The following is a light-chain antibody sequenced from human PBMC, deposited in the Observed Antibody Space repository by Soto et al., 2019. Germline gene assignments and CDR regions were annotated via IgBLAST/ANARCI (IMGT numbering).Light chain of an antibody. Sequence: QSALTQPASVSGSPGQSITISCTGTGSDVGGYNYVSWYQQHPGKAPKLMIYEVSNRPSGVSNRFSGSKSGNTASLTISGLQAEDEADYYCSSYTISSTSHLYVFGTGTKLTVL. J-gene: IGLJ1*01. CDR1: GSDVGGYNY. V-gene: IGLV2-14*01. CDR2: EVS. CDR3: SSYTISSTSHLYV.